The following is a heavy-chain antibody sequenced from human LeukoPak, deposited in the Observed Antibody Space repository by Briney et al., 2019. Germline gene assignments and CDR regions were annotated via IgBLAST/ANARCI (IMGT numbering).Heavy chain of an antibody. CDR3: ARHSDRLQSGENAFDI. CDR2: IFYTGST. Sequence: PSETLSLTCTVSGGSINTINYFWGWIRQPPGKGLEWIGSIFYTGSTYYNPTLKSRVTIYVDTSKSHVSLMLNSVTASDTAVYYCARHSDRLQSGENAFDIWGQGTVVTVSS. D-gene: IGHD2-21*02. J-gene: IGHJ3*02. V-gene: IGHV4-39*01. CDR1: GGSINTINYF.